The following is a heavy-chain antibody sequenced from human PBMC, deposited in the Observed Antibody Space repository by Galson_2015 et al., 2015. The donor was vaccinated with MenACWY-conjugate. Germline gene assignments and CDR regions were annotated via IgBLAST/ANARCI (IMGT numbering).Heavy chain of an antibody. J-gene: IGHJ2*01. CDR3: ARVDLTWRYFDL. CDR2: IYSGGST. D-gene: IGHD3-9*01. Sequence: SLRLSCAASGFTVSSNYMSWVRQAPGKGLEWVSVIYSGGSTYYADSVKGRFTISRDNSKNTLYLQMNSLRAEDTAVYYCARVDLTWRYFDLWGRGTLVTVSS. CDR1: GFTVSSNY. V-gene: IGHV3-53*01.